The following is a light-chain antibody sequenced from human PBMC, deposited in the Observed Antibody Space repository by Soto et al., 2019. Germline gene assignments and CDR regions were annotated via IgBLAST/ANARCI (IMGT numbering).Light chain of an antibody. CDR3: QQYNSYSQT. CDR2: KAS. V-gene: IGKV1-5*03. CDR1: QSISSW. Sequence: EIQMTQSPSTLSASVGERVTVTCRASQSISSWLAWYQQKPGKAPKLLIYKASSLESGVPSRFSGSGSGTEFTLTISSLQPDDFATYYCQQYNSYSQTFGQGTKVDIK. J-gene: IGKJ1*01.